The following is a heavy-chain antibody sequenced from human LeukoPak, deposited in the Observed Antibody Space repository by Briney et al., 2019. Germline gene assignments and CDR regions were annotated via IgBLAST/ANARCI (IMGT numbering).Heavy chain of an antibody. Sequence: PGESLKISCKGSGYSFTSYWISWVRQMPGKGLEWMGRIDPSDSYTNYSPSFQGHVTISADKSISTAYLQWSSLKASDTAMYYCARHRQSTSSRNPFDYWGQGTLVTVSS. CDR1: GYSFTSYW. J-gene: IGHJ4*02. CDR2: IDPSDSYT. D-gene: IGHD2-2*01. V-gene: IGHV5-10-1*01. CDR3: ARHRQSTSSRNPFDY.